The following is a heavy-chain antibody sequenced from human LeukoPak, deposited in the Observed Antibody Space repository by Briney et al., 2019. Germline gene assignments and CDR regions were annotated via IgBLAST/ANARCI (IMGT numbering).Heavy chain of an antibody. V-gene: IGHV1-69*05. D-gene: IGHD5-12*01. Sequence: ASVKVSCKASGYTFTGYYMHWVRQAPGQGLEWMGGIIPIFGTPKYAQKFQGRVTVSTDESTRTAYMELSSLRSEDTAVYYCARSLNAGYHFDYWGQGTLVTVSS. CDR1: GYTFTGYY. CDR2: IIPIFGTP. J-gene: IGHJ4*02. CDR3: ARSLNAGYHFDY.